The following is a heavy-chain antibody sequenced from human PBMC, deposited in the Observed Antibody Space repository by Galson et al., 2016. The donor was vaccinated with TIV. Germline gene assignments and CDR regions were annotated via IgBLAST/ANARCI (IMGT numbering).Heavy chain of an antibody. Sequence: SLRLSCAASGFTFSGYSMDWVRQAPGKGLEWLSYISSGRSSTIHYADSVKGRFTLSRDNARNSLHLQMTSLRAEDTAVYYCARDRSGYTYGYGSAYFDLWGRGTLVVVSS. D-gene: IGHD5-18*01. J-gene: IGHJ2*01. V-gene: IGHV3-48*01. CDR1: GFTFSGYS. CDR2: ISSGRSSTI. CDR3: ARDRSGYTYGYGSAYFDL.